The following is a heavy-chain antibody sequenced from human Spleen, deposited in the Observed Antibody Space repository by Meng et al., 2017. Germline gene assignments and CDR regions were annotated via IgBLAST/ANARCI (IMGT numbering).Heavy chain of an antibody. CDR3: ARDADWVIFDH. CDR1: GFTFSSYN. Sequence: GGSLRLSCAASGFTFSSYNMHWVRQTPGEGLVWVSRINTVASSTTYADSVKGRFTISRDDAKNTVYLQMNSLRAEDTAVYYCARDADWVIFDHWGQGALVTVSS. V-gene: IGHV3-74*03. D-gene: IGHD3-9*01. CDR2: INTVASST. J-gene: IGHJ4*02.